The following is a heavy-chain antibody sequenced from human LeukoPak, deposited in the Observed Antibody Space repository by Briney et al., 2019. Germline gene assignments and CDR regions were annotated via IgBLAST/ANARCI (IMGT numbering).Heavy chain of an antibody. CDR1: GFTFDDYA. Sequence: PGGSLRLSCAASGFTFDDYAMHWVRQAPGKGLEWVSGISWNSGSIGYADSVKGRFTISRDNAKNSLYLQMNSLRAEDTAVYYCAKRFRYCSGGSCYTGTGANYYYYYMDVWGKGTTVTVSS. D-gene: IGHD2-15*01. J-gene: IGHJ6*03. CDR3: AKRFRYCSGGSCYTGTGANYYYYYMDV. CDR2: ISWNSGSI. V-gene: IGHV3-9*01.